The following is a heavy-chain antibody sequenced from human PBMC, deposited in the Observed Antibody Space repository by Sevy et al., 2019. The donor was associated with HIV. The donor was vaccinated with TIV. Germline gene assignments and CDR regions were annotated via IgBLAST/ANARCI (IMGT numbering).Heavy chain of an antibody. CDR3: TTGASLFQH. V-gene: IGHV3-15*01. J-gene: IGHJ1*01. CDR1: GFTFSNVW. Sequence: GGSLRLSCVASGFTFSNVWMSWVRQAPGKGLEWVGHFKSKTDGGTTDYAAPVRGRFTISRDDSKNTLYLQMNSLKTEDTAVYYCTTGASLFQHWGRGTLVTVSS. CDR2: FKSKTDGGTT.